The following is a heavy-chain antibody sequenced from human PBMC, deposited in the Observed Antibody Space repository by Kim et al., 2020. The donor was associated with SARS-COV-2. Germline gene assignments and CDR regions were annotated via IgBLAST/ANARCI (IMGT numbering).Heavy chain of an antibody. CDR3: AKIRWDFTDYGMDV. D-gene: IGHD2-8*02. Sequence: SLRLSCAASGFTFDDYAMHWVRQAPGKGLEWVSGISWNSGSIGYADSVKGRFTISRDNAKNSLYLQMKSLRAEDTALYYCAKIRWDFTDYGMDVCGQG. V-gene: IGHV3-9*01. CDR2: ISWNSGSI. CDR1: GFTFDDYA. J-gene: IGHJ6*02.